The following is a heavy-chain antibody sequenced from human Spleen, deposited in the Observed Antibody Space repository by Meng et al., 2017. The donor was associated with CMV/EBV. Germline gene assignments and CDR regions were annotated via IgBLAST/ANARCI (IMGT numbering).Heavy chain of an antibody. CDR2: VTPSGNT. J-gene: IGHJ4*02. CDR3: ARLQWLAYYFDY. D-gene: IGHD6-19*01. V-gene: IGHV4-34*01. Sequence: LPCGVSGGSFLDYSWTWIRQPPGKGLEWIGEVTPSGNTNYNPSLKSRVTVSRDTSKNHFSLKLTSVTAADTAVYYCARLQWLAYYFDYWGQGTLVTVSS. CDR1: GGSFLDYS.